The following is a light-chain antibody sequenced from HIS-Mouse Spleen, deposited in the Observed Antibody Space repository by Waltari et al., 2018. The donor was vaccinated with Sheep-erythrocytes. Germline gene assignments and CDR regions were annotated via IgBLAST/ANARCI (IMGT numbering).Light chain of an antibody. V-gene: IGLV2-11*01. CDR3: CAYAGSYNHV. CDR2: DVS. Sequence: QSALTQHRSVSGSPGQSVPIACTETSSDIGGYNYVSWYQQHPGKAPKLMIYDVSKRPSGVPNRFSGSKSGNTASLTISGLQAEDEADYYCCAYAGSYNHVFATGTKVTVL. J-gene: IGLJ1*01. CDR1: SSDIGGYNY.